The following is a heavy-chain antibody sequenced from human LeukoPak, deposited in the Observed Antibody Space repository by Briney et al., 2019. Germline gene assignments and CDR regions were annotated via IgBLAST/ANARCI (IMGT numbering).Heavy chain of an antibody. CDR3: ARTIVGYYYDSSGYYYRPEYFQH. CDR2: INHSGST. V-gene: IGHV4-34*01. D-gene: IGHD3-22*01. CDR1: GGSFSGYY. Sequence: PSETLSLTCAVYGGSFSGYYWSWIRQPPGKGLEWIGEINHSGSTNYNPSLKSRVTISVDTSKNQFSLKLSSETAADTAVYYCARTIVGYYYDSSGYYYRPEYFQHWGQGTLVTVSS. J-gene: IGHJ1*01.